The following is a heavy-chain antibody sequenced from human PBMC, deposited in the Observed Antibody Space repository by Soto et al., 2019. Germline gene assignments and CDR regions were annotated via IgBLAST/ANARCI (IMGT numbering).Heavy chain of an antibody. CDR3: ATGRGVRGVIITTYYYYGLDV. CDR1: GGSFSGYY. J-gene: IGHJ6*02. V-gene: IGHV4-34*01. Sequence: KTSETLSLTCAVYGGSFSGYYWSWIRQPPGKGLEWIGEINHSGSTNYSPSLKSRVTISVDTSKNQFSLKLSSVSAADTAVYYCATGRGVRGVIITTYYYYGLDVWGQGTTVTVSS. D-gene: IGHD3-10*01. CDR2: INHSGST.